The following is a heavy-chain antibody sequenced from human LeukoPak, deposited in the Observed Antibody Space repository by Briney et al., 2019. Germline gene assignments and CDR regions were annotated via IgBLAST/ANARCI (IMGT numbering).Heavy chain of an antibody. CDR1: GYTFTSYG. CDR3: AREDWAWRYFDL. Sequence: AAVKVSCKASGYTFTSYGISWVRQAPGQGLEWMGWISAYNGNTNYAQKLQDRVTMTTDTSTSTAYMELRSLRSDDTAVYYCAREDWAWRYFDLWGRGTLVTVSS. J-gene: IGHJ2*01. D-gene: IGHD1-1*01. V-gene: IGHV1-18*01. CDR2: ISAYNGNT.